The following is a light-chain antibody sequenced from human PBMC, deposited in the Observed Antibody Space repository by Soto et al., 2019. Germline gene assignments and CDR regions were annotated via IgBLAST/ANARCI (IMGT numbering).Light chain of an antibody. J-gene: IGLJ1*01. V-gene: IGLV1-51*02. Sequence: QSVLTQPPSVSAAPGQKVTISCSGSSSNIGNNYVSWYQPLPGTAPKLLIYENNKRPSGIPDRFSGSKSGTSATLGITGLQTGDEADYYCGTWDSSLSAGEVFGTGTKLTVL. CDR1: SSNIGNNY. CDR2: ENN. CDR3: GTWDSSLSAGEV.